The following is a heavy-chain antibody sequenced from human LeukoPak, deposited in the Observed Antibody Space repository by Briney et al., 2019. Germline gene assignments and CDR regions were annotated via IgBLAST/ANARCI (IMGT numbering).Heavy chain of an antibody. CDR2: IYYSGST. Sequence: KASETLSLTCTVSGGSISSGGYSWSWIRQHPGKGLEWIGYIYYSGSTYYNPSLKSRVTISVDTSKNQFSLKLSSVTAADTAVYYCARDRQDYYDSSGLYGMDVWGQGTTVTVSS. V-gene: IGHV4-31*03. CDR1: GGSISSGGYS. CDR3: ARDRQDYYDSSGLYGMDV. D-gene: IGHD3-22*01. J-gene: IGHJ6*02.